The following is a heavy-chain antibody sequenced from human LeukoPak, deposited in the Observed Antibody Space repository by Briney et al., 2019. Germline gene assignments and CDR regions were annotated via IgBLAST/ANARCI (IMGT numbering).Heavy chain of an antibody. CDR1: GGSISSYY. CDR3: ARDSVVTENYFDY. D-gene: IGHD4-23*01. Sequence: PSETLSLTCTVSGGSISSYYWSRIRQPPGKGLEWIGYIYYSGSTNYNPSLKSRVTISVDTSKNQFSLKLSSVTAADTAVYYCARDSVVTENYFDYWGQGTLVTVSS. J-gene: IGHJ4*02. V-gene: IGHV4-59*01. CDR2: IYYSGST.